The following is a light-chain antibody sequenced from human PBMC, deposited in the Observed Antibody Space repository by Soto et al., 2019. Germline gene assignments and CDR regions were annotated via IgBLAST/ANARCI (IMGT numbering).Light chain of an antibody. CDR3: SSYTRDSSYV. Sequence: QSVLTQPASVSGSPGQSITISCTGTSRDVGTYSLVSWYQQHPGKAPKLLVYEIFRRPSGVSDRFSGSKSGNTDSLTIFGIQPEDEADYYCSSYTRDSSYVFGAGTKATVL. CDR2: EIF. V-gene: IGLV2-23*02. CDR1: SRDVGTYSL. J-gene: IGLJ1*01.